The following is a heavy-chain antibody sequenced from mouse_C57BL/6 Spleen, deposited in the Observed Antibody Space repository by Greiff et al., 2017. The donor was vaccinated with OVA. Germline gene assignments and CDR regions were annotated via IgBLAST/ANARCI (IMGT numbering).Heavy chain of an antibody. J-gene: IGHJ3*01. D-gene: IGHD1-1*01. Sequence: EVMLVESGGGLVKPGGSLKLSCAASGFTFSSYAMSWVRQTPEKRLEWVATISDGGSYTYYPDNVKGRFTISRDNAKNNLYLQMSHLKSEDTAMDYCAREGYYYGPWFAYWGQGTLVTVSA. CDR2: ISDGGSYT. CDR3: AREGYYYGPWFAY. V-gene: IGHV5-4*01. CDR1: GFTFSSYA.